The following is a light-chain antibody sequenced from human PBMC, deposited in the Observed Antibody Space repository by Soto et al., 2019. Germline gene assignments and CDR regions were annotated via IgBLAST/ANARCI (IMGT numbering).Light chain of an antibody. CDR1: QSISSY. CDR2: AAS. Sequence: DLQMTQAPSSLSASVGDRVTITCRASQSISSYLNWYQQKPGKAPKLLIYAASSLQSGVPSRFSGSGSGTDFTLTISSLQPEDCATYYCQQSYSTPPTFGGGTKVEI. CDR3: QQSYSTPPT. J-gene: IGKJ4*01. V-gene: IGKV1-39*01.